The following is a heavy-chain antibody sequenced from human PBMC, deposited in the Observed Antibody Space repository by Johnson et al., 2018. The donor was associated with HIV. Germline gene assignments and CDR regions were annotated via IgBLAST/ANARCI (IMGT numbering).Heavy chain of an antibody. Sequence: QVQLVESGGGVVQPGESLRLSCAPSGFTFSRHPMHWVRQAPGKGLEHVATIASLGDNTYYADSVKGRFTISRDNAKNSLYLQMNSLRAEDTALYYCARSSSGLDAFDIWGQGTMVTVSS. D-gene: IGHD3-22*01. CDR3: ARSSSGLDAFDI. CDR2: IASLGDNT. V-gene: IGHV3-64*04. CDR1: GFTFSRHP. J-gene: IGHJ3*02.